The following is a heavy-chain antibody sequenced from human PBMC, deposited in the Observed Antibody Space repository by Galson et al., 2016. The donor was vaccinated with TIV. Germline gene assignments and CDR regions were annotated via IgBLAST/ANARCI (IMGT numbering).Heavy chain of an antibody. J-gene: IGHJ4*02. Sequence: SLRLSCAASGFTFGDYYMSWIRQAPGKGLEWISYISSSGTTTYYTDSVKGRFTISRDNAKNSLYLVMSSLRVEDAAIYFCARGCPTTSCYHPYWGQGTQVTVSS. CDR1: GFTFGDYY. V-gene: IGHV3-11*01. D-gene: IGHD2-2*01. CDR2: ISSSGTTT. CDR3: ARGCPTTSCYHPY.